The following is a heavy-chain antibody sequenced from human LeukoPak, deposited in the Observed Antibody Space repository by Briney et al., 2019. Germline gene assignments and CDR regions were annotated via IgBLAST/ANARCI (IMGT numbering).Heavy chain of an antibody. CDR2: IIPILGIA. J-gene: IGHJ4*02. CDR3: ASSPTYYYDSSGYEGFDY. V-gene: IGHV1-69*04. Sequence: GASVEVSCKASGGTFSSYAISWVRQAPGQGLEWMGRIIPILGIANYAQKFQGRVTITADKSTSTAYMELSSLRSEDTAVYYCASSPTYYYDSSGYEGFDYWGQGTLVTVSS. D-gene: IGHD3-22*01. CDR1: GGTFSSYA.